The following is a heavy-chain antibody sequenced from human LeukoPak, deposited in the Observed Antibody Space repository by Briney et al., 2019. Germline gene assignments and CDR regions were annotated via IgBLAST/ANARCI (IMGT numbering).Heavy chain of an antibody. CDR3: ARGFGSSTSYVSDFDF. CDR1: GGTFSSYA. CDR2: IIPILGIT. Sequence: SVKVSCKASGGTFSSYAVSWVRQAPGQGLEWMGRIIPILGITNYAQKFQGRVTITADKSTSTAYMELSSLRSEDTAVYFCARGFGSSTSYVSDFDFWGQGTLVTVSS. V-gene: IGHV1-69*04. J-gene: IGHJ4*02. D-gene: IGHD3-16*01.